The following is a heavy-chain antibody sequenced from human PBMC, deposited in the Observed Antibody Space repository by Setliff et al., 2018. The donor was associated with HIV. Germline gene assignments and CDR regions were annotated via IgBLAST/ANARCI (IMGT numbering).Heavy chain of an antibody. CDR2: FDPEDGET. J-gene: IGHJ5*02. V-gene: IGHV1-24*01. CDR1: GYTLTELS. D-gene: IGHD3-3*01. Sequence: ASVKVSCKLSGYTLTELSRHWVRQAPGKGLEWMGGFDPEDGETIYAQKFQGRVTMTEDTYTDTAYMELSSLRSEDTAVYYCAFRSGFHVGLDAWGQGTLVTVSS. CDR3: AFRSGFHVGLDA.